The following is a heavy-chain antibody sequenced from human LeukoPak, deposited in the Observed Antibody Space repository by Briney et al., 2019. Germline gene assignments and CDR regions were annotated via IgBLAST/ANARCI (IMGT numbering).Heavy chain of an antibody. CDR1: GFTFSGYW. J-gene: IGHJ4*02. V-gene: IGHV3-7*03. Sequence: PGGSLRLSCAASGFTFSGYWMTWVRQAPGKGREGVANIKQDGSDKYYVDSVKGRFTISRDNAKNSLYLQMNSLRAEHMALYYCAKDIGRFLAWLSHWGQGTLVTVSS. CDR2: IKQDGSDK. D-gene: IGHD3-3*01. CDR3: AKDIGRFLAWLSH.